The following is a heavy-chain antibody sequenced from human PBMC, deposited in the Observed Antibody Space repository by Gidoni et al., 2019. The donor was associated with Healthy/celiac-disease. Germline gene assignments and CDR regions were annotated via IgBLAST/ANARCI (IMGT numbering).Heavy chain of an antibody. D-gene: IGHD6-13*01. J-gene: IGHJ4*02. CDR1: GGSFSGYY. CDR2: INHSGST. Sequence: QVQLQQWGAGLLKPSATLSLTCAVSGGSFSGYYWSWIRQPPGKGLEWIGEINHSGSTNYNPSLKSRVTISVDTSKNQFSLKLSSVTAADTAVYYCAREGGIAAAGVDYWGQGTLVTVSS. V-gene: IGHV4-34*01. CDR3: AREGGIAAAGVDY.